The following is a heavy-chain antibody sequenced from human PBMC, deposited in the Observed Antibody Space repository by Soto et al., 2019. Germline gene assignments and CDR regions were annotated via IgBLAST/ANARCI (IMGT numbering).Heavy chain of an antibody. CDR3: ARDEGKMATIYYYYYGMDV. Sequence: GASVKVSCTDSGGTFSSYASSWVRQAPGQVLEWMGGIIPIFGTANYAQKFQGRVTITADESTSTAYMELSSLRSEDTAAYYCARDEGKMATIYYYYYGMDVWGQGTTVTSP. D-gene: IGHD5-12*01. CDR1: GGTFSSYA. J-gene: IGHJ6*02. V-gene: IGHV1-69*13. CDR2: IIPIFGTA.